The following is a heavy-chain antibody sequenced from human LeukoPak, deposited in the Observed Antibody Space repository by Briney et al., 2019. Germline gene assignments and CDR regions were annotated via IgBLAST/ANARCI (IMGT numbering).Heavy chain of an antibody. D-gene: IGHD2-2*01. CDR3: ASVTSSMSPFFDL. Sequence: SETLSLTCAVSGYSISNHYYWGWIRQPPGKGLEWIGSYYHTGSSYYNPSLQSRVAISIDTSKNQFSLELASLTAADTAVYYSASVTSSMSPFFDLWGRGTLVIVSS. CDR1: GYSISNHYY. V-gene: IGHV4-38-2*01. J-gene: IGHJ2*01. CDR2: YYHTGSS.